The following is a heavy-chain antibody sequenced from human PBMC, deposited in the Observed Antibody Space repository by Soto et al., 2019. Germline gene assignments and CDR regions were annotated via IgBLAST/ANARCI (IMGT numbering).Heavy chain of an antibody. D-gene: IGHD1-7*01. V-gene: IGHV3-74*01. J-gene: IGHJ6*02. CDR1: GFTFSTYW. CDR3: ASDPLIGTTDYGLDV. CDR2: INNDGSNT. Sequence: EVQLVESGGGLVQPVGSLRLSCAASGFTFSTYWMHWVRQPTGKGLVWVSRINNDGSNTAYADSVKGRFTIARDNAQSTLYLQMNSLSAEDTAVYYCASDPLIGTTDYGLDVWGQGTTVSVSS.